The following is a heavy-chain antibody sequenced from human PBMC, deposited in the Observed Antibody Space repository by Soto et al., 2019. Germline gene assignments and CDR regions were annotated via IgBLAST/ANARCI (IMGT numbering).Heavy chain of an antibody. V-gene: IGHV3-30-3*01. D-gene: IGHD3-16*02. J-gene: IGHJ4*02. CDR3: ARDRSSYFDY. CDR2: ISYDGSNK. Sequence: PGGSLRLSCAASGFTFSSYAMHWVRQAPGKGLEWVAVISYDGSNKYYADSVKGRFTISRDTSKNTLYLQMNSLRAEDTAVYYCARDRSSYFDYWGQGTLVTVSS. CDR1: GFTFSSYA.